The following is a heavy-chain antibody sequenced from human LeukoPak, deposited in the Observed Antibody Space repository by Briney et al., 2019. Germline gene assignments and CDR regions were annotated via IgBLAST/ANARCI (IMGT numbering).Heavy chain of an antibody. CDR3: ARPLYYYGSGDD. V-gene: IGHV3-48*02. Sequence: PGGSLRLSCAASGFTFSTYSMNWVRQARGKGLEWVSYISSSSTIYYADSVKGRFTISRDNAKNSLYLQMNSLRDEDTAVYYCARPLYYYGSGDDWGQGTLVTVSS. D-gene: IGHD3-10*01. J-gene: IGHJ4*02. CDR2: ISSSSTI. CDR1: GFTFSTYS.